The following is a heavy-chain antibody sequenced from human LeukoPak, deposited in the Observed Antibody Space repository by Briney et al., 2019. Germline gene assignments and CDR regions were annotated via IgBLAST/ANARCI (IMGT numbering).Heavy chain of an antibody. Sequence: ASVRVSFKDSGGTFIIYAISGGREAPGQGGGRVGGIIVMLGTANYAQKCQGRVTITTEESRSTAYMELSSLRSEDTAVFYCARHSSSYYYYYMAVWGKGTTVTVSS. CDR1: GGTFIIYA. D-gene: IGHD6-6*01. CDR2: IIVMLGTA. V-gene: IGHV1-69*05. J-gene: IGHJ6*03. CDR3: ARHSSSYYYYYMAV.